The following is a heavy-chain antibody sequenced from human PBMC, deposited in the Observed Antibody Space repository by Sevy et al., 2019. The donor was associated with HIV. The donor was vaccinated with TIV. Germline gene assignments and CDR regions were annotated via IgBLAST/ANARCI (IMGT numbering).Heavy chain of an antibody. CDR1: GGNFRSYA. CDR2: IIPIFGSP. J-gene: IGHJ6*02. D-gene: IGHD3-10*01. CDR3: ANGESYIERHYGMDV. V-gene: IGHV1-69*13. Sequence: ASVKVSCKTSGGNFRSYAITWVRLAAGQGLEWMGGIIPIFGSPNYAQKFQGRVTITADESTSTVYMELSSLRSEDTAVYYCANGESYIERHYGMDVWGQGTTVTVSS.